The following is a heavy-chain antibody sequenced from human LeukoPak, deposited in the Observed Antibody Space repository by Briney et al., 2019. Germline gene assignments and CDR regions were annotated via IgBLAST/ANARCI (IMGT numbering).Heavy chain of an antibody. CDR1: GFTFSSYE. J-gene: IGHJ4*02. CDR3: ARGAYYDYVWGSYRYLYYFDY. CDR2: ISSSGSTI. Sequence: GGSLRLSCAASGFTFSSYEMNWVRQAPGKVLEWVSYISSSGSTIYYADSVKGRFTISRDNAKNSLYLQMNSLRAEGTAVYYCARGAYYDYVWGSYRYLYYFDYWGRGTLVTVSS. V-gene: IGHV3-48*03. D-gene: IGHD3-16*02.